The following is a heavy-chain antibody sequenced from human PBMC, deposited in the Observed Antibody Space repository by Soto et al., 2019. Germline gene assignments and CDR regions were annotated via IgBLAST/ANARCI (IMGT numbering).Heavy chain of an antibody. Sequence: QVQLVQSGAEVKKPGSSVNVSCKASGGTFSSYAISWVRQAPGQGLEWMGGIIPIFGTANYAQKFQGRVTITADESTSTAYMELNSLRSEDTAVYYCARDLSPTSSWYKVGYYYYYGMDVWCQGTTVTVSS. D-gene: IGHD6-13*01. CDR2: IIPIFGTA. CDR3: ARDLSPTSSWYKVGYYYYYGMDV. V-gene: IGHV1-69*01. J-gene: IGHJ6*02. CDR1: GGTFSSYA.